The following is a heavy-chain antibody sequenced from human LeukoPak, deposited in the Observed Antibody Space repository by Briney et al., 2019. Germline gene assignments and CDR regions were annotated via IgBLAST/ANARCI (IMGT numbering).Heavy chain of an antibody. D-gene: IGHD4-17*01. CDR1: GFTFSSYS. J-gene: IGHJ6*02. CDR2: ISSSSSYI. Sequence: PGGSLRLSCAASGFTFSSYSMNWVRQAPGKGLEWVSSISSSSSYIYYADSVKGRFTISRDNAKNSLYLQMNSLRAEDTAVYYCARDTGYGDYERDIPVYYYYGMDVWGQGTTVTVSS. CDR3: ARDTGYGDYERDIPVYYYYGMDV. V-gene: IGHV3-21*01.